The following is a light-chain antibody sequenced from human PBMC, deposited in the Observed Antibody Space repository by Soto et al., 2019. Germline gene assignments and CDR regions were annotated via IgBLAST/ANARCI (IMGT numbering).Light chain of an antibody. CDR3: QSLGTGIQV. Sequence: QAVVTQSPSASASLGASVKLTCTLSSGHSTYAIAWHQQQSEKGPRFLMKINYDGTHRKGDGFFDRVSGSSSGAERHLTISRLQSEYEADYYCQSLGTGIQVFGGGTKLTVL. CDR1: SGHSTYA. V-gene: IGLV4-69*01. CDR2: INYDGTH. J-gene: IGLJ3*02.